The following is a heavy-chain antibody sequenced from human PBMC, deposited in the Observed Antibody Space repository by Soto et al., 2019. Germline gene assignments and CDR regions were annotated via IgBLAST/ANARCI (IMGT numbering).Heavy chain of an antibody. J-gene: IGHJ4*02. CDR1: GFMFSSYR. D-gene: IGHD3-10*01. CDR3: ARDLTTYGSPNFDY. V-gene: IGHV3-21*06. Sequence: EVQLVESGGGLVKRGGSLTLSCAASGFMFSSYRMNWVRQAPGKGLEWVSSINSGGTYRYYADSVQGRFTISRNNARNSFYLQMHSLGVEATAVYYCARDLTTYGSPNFDYWGQGTLVTV. CDR2: INSGGTYR.